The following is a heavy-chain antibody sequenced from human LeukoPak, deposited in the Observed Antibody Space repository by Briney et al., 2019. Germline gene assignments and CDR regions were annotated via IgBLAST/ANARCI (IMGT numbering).Heavy chain of an antibody. J-gene: IGHJ4*02. CDR3: ARDGGYSGSFVDY. V-gene: IGHV4-38-2*02. CDR1: GYSISSGYY. CDR2: IYHSGST. Sequence: PSETLSLTCTVSGYSISSGYYWGWIRQPPGKGLEWIGSIYHSGSTYYNPSLKSRVTISVDTSKNQCSLKLSSVTAADTAVYYCARDGGYSGSFVDYWGQGTLVTVSS. D-gene: IGHD1-26*01.